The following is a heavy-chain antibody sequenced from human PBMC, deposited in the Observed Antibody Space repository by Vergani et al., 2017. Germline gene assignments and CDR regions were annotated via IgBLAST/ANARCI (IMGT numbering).Heavy chain of an antibody. D-gene: IGHD2-8*02. Sequence: EVQLLESGGGLVQPGGSLRLSCAASGFTFSSYAMSWVRQAPGKGLEWVSAISGSGGSTYYADSVKGRFTISRDNSKNTLYQQMNSLRAEDTAVYYCAKCMRDFGPGGPYGMDVWGQGTTVTVSS. CDR2: ISGSGGST. J-gene: IGHJ6*02. CDR1: GFTFSSYA. CDR3: AKCMRDFGPGGPYGMDV. V-gene: IGHV3-23*01.